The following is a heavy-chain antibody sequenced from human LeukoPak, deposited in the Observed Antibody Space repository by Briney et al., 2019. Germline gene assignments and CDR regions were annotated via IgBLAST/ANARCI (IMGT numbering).Heavy chain of an antibody. CDR1: GDSISSYY. Sequence: PSETLSLTCTVSGDSISSYYWSWIRQPAGKGLEWIGTIYHTGSTYYGPTLKSRVSISVDTSKNQFSLKLTSVTAADTAIYYCATLAYDNSGSYYFDSWGQGTQVTVSS. D-gene: IGHD3-10*01. J-gene: IGHJ4*02. CDR2: IYHTGST. CDR3: ATLAYDNSGSYYFDS. V-gene: IGHV4-59*04.